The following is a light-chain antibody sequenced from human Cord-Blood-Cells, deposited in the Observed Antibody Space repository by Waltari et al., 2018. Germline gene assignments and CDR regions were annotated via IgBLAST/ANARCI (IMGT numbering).Light chain of an antibody. Sequence: DIQMTPSPSSLSASVGDRVPITCRASQSISIYLNWYQQKPGKAPKLLIYAASSLQSGVPSRFSGSGSGTDFTLTISSLQPEDFATYYCQQSYSTPPYTFGQGTKLEIK. CDR1: QSISIY. V-gene: IGKV1-39*01. J-gene: IGKJ2*01. CDR3: QQSYSTPPYT. CDR2: AAS.